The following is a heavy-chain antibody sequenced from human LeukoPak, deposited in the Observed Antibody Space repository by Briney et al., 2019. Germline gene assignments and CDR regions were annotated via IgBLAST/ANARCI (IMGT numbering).Heavy chain of an antibody. Sequence: GGSLRLSCAASGFTFSNYGMHWVRQAPGKGLEWVAFIRYDGNNKYYADSVKGRFTISRDNSKNTLYLQMNSLRGEDTAVYYCAKGSPDWGSNWGQGTLVTVSS. CDR3: AKGSPDWGSN. V-gene: IGHV3-30*02. CDR2: IRYDGNNK. D-gene: IGHD7-27*01. CDR1: GFTFSNYG. J-gene: IGHJ4*02.